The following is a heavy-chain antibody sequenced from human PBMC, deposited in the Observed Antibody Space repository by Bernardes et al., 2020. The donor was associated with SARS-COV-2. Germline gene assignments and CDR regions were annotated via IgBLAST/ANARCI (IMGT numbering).Heavy chain of an antibody. CDR3: AKDRGITMVRGVITNYFDY. J-gene: IGHJ4*02. Sequence: GGSLRLSCAASGFTFSSYAMSWVRQAPGKGLEWVSAISGSGGSTYYADSVKGRFTISRDNSKNTLYLQMNSLRAEDTAVYYCAKDRGITMVRGVITNYFDYWGQGTLVTVSS. V-gene: IGHV3-23*01. CDR2: ISGSGGST. D-gene: IGHD3-10*01. CDR1: GFTFSSYA.